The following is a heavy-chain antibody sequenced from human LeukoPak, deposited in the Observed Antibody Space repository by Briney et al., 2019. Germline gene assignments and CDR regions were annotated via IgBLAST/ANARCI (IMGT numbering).Heavy chain of an antibody. Sequence: SETLSLTCAVYGGSFGGYYWSWIRQPPGKGLEWIGEINHSGSTNYNPSLKSRVTISVDTSKNQFSLKLSSVTAADTAVYYCARGRQGSYKMSMVRGHYFDYWGQGTLVTVSS. CDR3: ARGRQGSYKMSMVRGHYFDY. V-gene: IGHV4-34*01. D-gene: IGHD3-10*01. CDR1: GGSFGGYY. CDR2: INHSGST. J-gene: IGHJ4*02.